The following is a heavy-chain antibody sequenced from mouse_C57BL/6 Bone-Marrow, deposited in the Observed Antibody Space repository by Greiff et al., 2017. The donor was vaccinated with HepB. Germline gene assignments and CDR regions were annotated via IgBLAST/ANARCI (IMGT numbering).Heavy chain of an antibody. CDR1: GFTFSSYG. Sequence: EVHLVESGGDLVKPGGSLKLSCAASGFTFSSYGMSWVRQTPDKRLEWVATISSGGSYTYYPDSVKGRFTISRDNAKNTLYLQMSSLKSEDTAMYYCARRNWVDYWGQGTTLTVSS. CDR2: ISSGGSYT. D-gene: IGHD4-1*01. CDR3: ARRNWVDY. J-gene: IGHJ2*01. V-gene: IGHV5-6*01.